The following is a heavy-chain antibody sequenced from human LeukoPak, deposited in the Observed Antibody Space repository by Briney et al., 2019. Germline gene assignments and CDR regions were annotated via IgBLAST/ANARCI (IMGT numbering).Heavy chain of an antibody. CDR2: IYHSGST. CDR1: GFTLSGYG. CDR3: SRLPDP. J-gene: IGHJ5*02. V-gene: IGHV4-4*02. Sequence: GSLRLSCAASGFTLSGYGMNWVRQPPGKGLEWIGEIYHSGSTNYNPSLKSRVTISVDKSKNQFSLKLSSVTAADTAVYYCSRLPDPWGQGTLVTVSS.